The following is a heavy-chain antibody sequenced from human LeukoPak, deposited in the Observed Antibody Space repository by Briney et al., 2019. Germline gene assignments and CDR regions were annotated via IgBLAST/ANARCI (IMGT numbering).Heavy chain of an antibody. D-gene: IGHD3-3*01. CDR1: GGSISGYY. J-gene: IGHJ2*01. CDR2: MYYSGST. Sequence: SETLSLTCTVSGGSISGYYWSWIRQPPGKGLEWIGYMYYSGSTSYYNPSLKSRVTISVDTPENQFSLKLRSVTAADTAVYYCARHPINDFWSGYPDWYFDLWGRGTLVTVSS. CDR3: ARHPINDFWSGYPDWYFDL. V-gene: IGHV4-59*08.